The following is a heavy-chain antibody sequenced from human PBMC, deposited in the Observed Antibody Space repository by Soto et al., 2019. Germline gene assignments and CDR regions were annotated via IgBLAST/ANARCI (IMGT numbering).Heavy chain of an antibody. J-gene: IGHJ3*02. D-gene: IGHD6-19*01. CDR3: ARDGHSSGWNPDAFDI. V-gene: IGHV3-21*01. CDR1: GFTFSSYS. CDR2: SSSSSNYI. Sequence: GGSLRLSCAASGFTFSSYSMNWVRQAPGKGLEWVSFSSSSSNYIYYADSVKGRFTISRDNAKNSLYLQMNTLGADDTAVYYCARDGHSSGWNPDAFDIWGQGTMVT.